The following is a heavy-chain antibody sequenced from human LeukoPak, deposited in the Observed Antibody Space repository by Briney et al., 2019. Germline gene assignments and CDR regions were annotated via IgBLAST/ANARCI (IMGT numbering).Heavy chain of an antibody. J-gene: IGHJ4*02. Sequence: GGSLRLSCAASGFTFSSYNMNWVRQAPGKGLEWVSYISSSGSSIYYADSVKGRFTISRDNAKDSLHLQMNSLRAEDTAVYYCARDPFDDYVWGSYRYNRFDYWGQGTLVTVSS. CDR2: ISSSGSSI. D-gene: IGHD3-16*02. CDR3: ARDPFDDYVWGSYRYNRFDY. V-gene: IGHV3-48*01. CDR1: GFTFSSYN.